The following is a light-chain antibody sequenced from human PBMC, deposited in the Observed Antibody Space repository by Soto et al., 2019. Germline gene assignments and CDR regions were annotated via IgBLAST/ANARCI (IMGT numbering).Light chain of an antibody. CDR3: QQYHKWPIT. V-gene: IGKV3-15*01. Sequence: EVVFTQSPATLSVSPGERATLSCRASQSISINLAWYQQIPGQVPRLLIYGASTRATGIPARFSGSGSGTDFTLTISSLQSEDFALYYCQQYHKWPITFGQGTRLEIK. CDR1: QSISIN. J-gene: IGKJ5*01. CDR2: GAS.